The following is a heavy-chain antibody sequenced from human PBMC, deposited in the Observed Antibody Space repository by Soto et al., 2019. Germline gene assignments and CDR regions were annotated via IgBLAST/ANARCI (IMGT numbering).Heavy chain of an antibody. V-gene: IGHV4-34*01. CDR1: GGSFSGYY. CDR3: ARSDGYNSYYVDY. Sequence: QVQLQQWGAGLLKPSETLSLTCAVYGGSFSGYYWSWIRQPPGKGLEWIGEINHSGSTNYNPSLKRRVTISVDTSKNQFSLKLSSVTAADTAVYYCARSDGYNSYYVDYWGQGTLVTVSS. CDR2: INHSGST. J-gene: IGHJ4*02. D-gene: IGHD5-12*01.